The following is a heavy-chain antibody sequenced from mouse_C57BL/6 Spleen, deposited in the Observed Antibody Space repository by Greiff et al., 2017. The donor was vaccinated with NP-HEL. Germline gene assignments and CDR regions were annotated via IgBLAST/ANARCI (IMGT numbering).Heavy chain of an antibody. CDR2: IYPGSGST. CDR3: ARRRPLNYYGSSYWYFDV. Sequence: QVQLQQPGAELVKPGASVKMSCKASGYTFTSYWITWVKQRPGQGLEWIGDIYPGSGSTNYNEKFKSKATLTVDPSSSTAYMQLSSLTSEDSAVYYCARRRPLNYYGSSYWYFDVWGTGTTVTVSS. J-gene: IGHJ1*03. D-gene: IGHD1-1*01. CDR1: GYTFTSYW. V-gene: IGHV1-55*01.